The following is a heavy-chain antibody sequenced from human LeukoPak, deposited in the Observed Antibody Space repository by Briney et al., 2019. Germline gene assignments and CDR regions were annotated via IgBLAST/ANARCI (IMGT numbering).Heavy chain of an antibody. Sequence: ASVKVSCKASGYTLTELSMHWVRQAPGKGLEWMGGFDPEDGETIYAQKFQGRVTMTEDTSTDTAYMELSSLRSEDTAVYYCATAHLRIVVASPSDYYYGMDVWGQGTTVTVSS. CDR3: ATAHLRIVVASPSDYYYGMDV. J-gene: IGHJ6*02. V-gene: IGHV1-24*01. D-gene: IGHD3-22*01. CDR2: FDPEDGET. CDR1: GYTLTELS.